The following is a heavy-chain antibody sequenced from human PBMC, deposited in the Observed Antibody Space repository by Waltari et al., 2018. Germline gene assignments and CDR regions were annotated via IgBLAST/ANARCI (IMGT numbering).Heavy chain of an antibody. CDR3: AKDSGYYYVLGY. V-gene: IGHV3-30-3*01. CDR2: ISYDGSNK. CDR1: GFTFSSYA. D-gene: IGHD3-22*01. J-gene: IGHJ4*02. Sequence: QVQLVESGGGVVQPGRSLRLSCAASGFTFSSYAMPWVRQAPGKGLEWVAVISYDGSNKYYADSVKGRFTISRDNSKNTLYLQMNSLRAEDTAVYYCAKDSGYYYVLGYWGQGTLVTVSS.